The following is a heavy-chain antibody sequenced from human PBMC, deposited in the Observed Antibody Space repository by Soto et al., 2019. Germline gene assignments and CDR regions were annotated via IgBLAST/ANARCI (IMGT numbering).Heavy chain of an antibody. J-gene: IGHJ6*02. CDR3: ARYDSSFYYWPYYYYGMDV. CDR2: ISSSSSYI. D-gene: IGHD3-22*01. V-gene: IGHV3-21*01. Sequence: VGSLRLSCAASGFTFSTYSMNWVRQAPGKGLEWVSSISSSSSYIYYADSVKGRFTISRDNAKNSLYLQMNSLRAEDTAVYYCARYDSSFYYWPYYYYGMDVWGQGTTVTVSS. CDR1: GFTFSTYS.